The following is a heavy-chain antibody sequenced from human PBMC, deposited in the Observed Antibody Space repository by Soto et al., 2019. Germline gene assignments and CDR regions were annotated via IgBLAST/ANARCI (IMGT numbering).Heavy chain of an antibody. V-gene: IGHV4-39*01. D-gene: IGHD4-17*01. CDR2: IYYSGST. CDR3: ARHGAIREDTVTSTTPYYYYMDV. Sequence: SETLSLTCTVSGGSISSSSYYWGWIRQPPGKGLEWIGSIYYSGSTYYNPSLKSRVTISVDTSKNQFSLKLSSVTAADTAVYYCARHGAIREDTVTSTTPYYYYMDVWGKGTTVTVSS. J-gene: IGHJ6*03. CDR1: GGSISSSSYY.